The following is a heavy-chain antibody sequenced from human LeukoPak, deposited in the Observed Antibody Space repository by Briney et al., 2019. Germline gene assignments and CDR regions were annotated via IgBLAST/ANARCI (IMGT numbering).Heavy chain of an antibody. CDR3: ARLLYYFDSSGSYYAPKAFDI. CDR1: GYSFTTYF. Sequence: GESLKISCKGSGYSFTTYFIGWVRQMPGKGLEWMGIIYPGDSDTRYSPSFQGQVTISADKSISTAYLQWSSLKASDTAIYYCARLLYYFDSSGSYYAPKAFDIWGQGTMVTVSS. V-gene: IGHV5-51*01. J-gene: IGHJ3*02. D-gene: IGHD3-22*01. CDR2: IYPGDSDT.